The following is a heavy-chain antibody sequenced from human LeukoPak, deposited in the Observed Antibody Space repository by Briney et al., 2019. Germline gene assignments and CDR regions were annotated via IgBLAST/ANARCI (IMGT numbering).Heavy chain of an antibody. V-gene: IGHV4-59*08. Sequence: SETLSLTCTVSGGSCSSYYWSLIRQPTGKGLEWIGYIYYSGSTNYNPSLKSRVTISVDTSKNQFSLKLSSVTAADTAVYYCARQVDFWSGFNYYYGMDVWGQGTTVTVSS. CDR1: GGSCSSYY. J-gene: IGHJ6*02. D-gene: IGHD3-3*01. CDR3: ARQVDFWSGFNYYYGMDV. CDR2: IYYSGST.